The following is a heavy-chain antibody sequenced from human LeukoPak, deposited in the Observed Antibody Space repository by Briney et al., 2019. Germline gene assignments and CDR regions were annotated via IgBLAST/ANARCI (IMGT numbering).Heavy chain of an antibody. CDR1: GFTFSTYW. D-gene: IGHD4-11*01. CDR2: ISSGGSDI. Sequence: GGSLRLSCAASGFTFSTYWMHWVRQAPGKGLVWVSRISSGGSDITYADSVKGRFTISRDNAKDTLYLQMDNLSAGDTAVYYCARGGLTVTTPIDYWGQGTLVTVSS. V-gene: IGHV3-74*01. J-gene: IGHJ4*02. CDR3: ARGGLTVTTPIDY.